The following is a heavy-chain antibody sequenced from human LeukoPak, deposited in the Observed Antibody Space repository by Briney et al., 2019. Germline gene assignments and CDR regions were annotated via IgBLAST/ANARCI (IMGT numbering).Heavy chain of an antibody. V-gene: IGHV4-4*07. Sequence: SETLSLTCTVSGGPISSYYWSWIRQPAGKGLEWIGRIYTSGSTNYNPSLKSRVTMSVDTSKNQFSLKLSSVTAADTAVYYCARTYCGGGSCYEKATKYFQHWGQGTLVTVSS. CDR1: GGPISSYY. J-gene: IGHJ1*01. CDR3: ARTYCGGGSCYEKATKYFQH. D-gene: IGHD2-15*01. CDR2: IYTSGST.